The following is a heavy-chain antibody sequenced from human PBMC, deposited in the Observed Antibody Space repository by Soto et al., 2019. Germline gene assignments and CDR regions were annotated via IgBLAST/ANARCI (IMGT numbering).Heavy chain of an antibody. CDR3: AKVTAVAGTGYYYGMDV. CDR1: GFTFSSYA. CDR2: ISGSGGST. Sequence: GESLKISCAASGFTFSSYAMSWVRQAPGKGLEWVSAISGSGGSTYYADSVKGRFTISRDNSKNTLYLQMNSLRAEDTAVYYCAKVTAVAGTGYYYGMDVWGQGTTVTVSS. J-gene: IGHJ6*02. V-gene: IGHV3-23*01. D-gene: IGHD6-19*01.